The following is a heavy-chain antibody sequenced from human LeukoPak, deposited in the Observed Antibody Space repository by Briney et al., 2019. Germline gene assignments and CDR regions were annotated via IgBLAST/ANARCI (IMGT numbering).Heavy chain of an antibody. CDR1: GGSISGRY. J-gene: IGHJ4*02. CDR2: WRYDGSP. D-gene: IGHD6-19*01. V-gene: IGHV4-59*08. CDR3: VVTQKWLAFDY. Sequence: SETLSLTCAVSGGSISGRYWSWIRQPPGKGLEWIANWRYDGSPNYTPSLESRATISLDTSKNQFSLRLTSVTAADTAVYYCVVTQKWLAFDYWGRGILVTVSS.